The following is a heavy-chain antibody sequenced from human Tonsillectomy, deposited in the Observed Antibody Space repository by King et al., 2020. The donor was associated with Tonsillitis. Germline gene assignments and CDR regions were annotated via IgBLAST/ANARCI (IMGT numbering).Heavy chain of an antibody. D-gene: IGHD4-17*01. CDR1: DYTFINYG. CDR3: ARGVYMTTVPIDEAFDI. CDR2: ISAYNGNT. V-gene: IGHV1-18*04. J-gene: IGHJ3*02. Sequence: VQLVESGAEVKKPGASVKVSCKASDYTFINYGISWVRQAPGQGLEWMAWISAYNGNTNYAQKFQGRVTVTTDTSTSTAYMELRSLRSDDTAVYYCARGVYMTTVPIDEAFDIWGQGTMVTVSS.